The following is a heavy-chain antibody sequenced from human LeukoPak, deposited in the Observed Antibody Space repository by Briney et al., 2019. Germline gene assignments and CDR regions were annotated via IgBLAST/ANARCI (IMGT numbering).Heavy chain of an antibody. J-gene: IGHJ4*02. D-gene: IGHD2-15*01. CDR1: GFTFSSFA. Sequence: GGSLRLSCAASGFTFSSFAMSWVRQAPGKGLEWVSAISGGSKYYADSVKGRFTISRDNSKNTLYLQMNSLRAEDTAVYYCAKVTLGYCSGGSCYREPLFDYWGQGTLVTVSS. CDR3: AKVTLGYCSGGSCYREPLFDY. V-gene: IGHV3-23*01. CDR2: ISGGSK.